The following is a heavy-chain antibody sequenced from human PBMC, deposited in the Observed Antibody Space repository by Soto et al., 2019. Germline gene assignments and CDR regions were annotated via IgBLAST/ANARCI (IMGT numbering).Heavy chain of an antibody. CDR1: GFTFTSSA. CDR2: IVAGSGNT. D-gene: IGHD2-15*01. Sequence: ASVKVSCKASGFTFTSSAVQWVRQARGQRLEWIGWIVAGSGNTNYAQKFQERVTITRDMSTSTAYMELSSLRSEDTAVYYCAAVGLGYCSGGSCYPPYWGQGTLVTVSS. CDR3: AAVGLGYCSGGSCYPPY. V-gene: IGHV1-58*01. J-gene: IGHJ4*02.